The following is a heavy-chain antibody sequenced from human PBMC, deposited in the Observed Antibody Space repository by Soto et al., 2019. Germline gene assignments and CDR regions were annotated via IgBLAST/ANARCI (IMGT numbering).Heavy chain of an antibody. CDR3: AKDEGSPDGMDV. V-gene: IGHV3-23*01. Sequence: PGGSLRLSCAASGFIFNAYAMTWVRQAPGKGLEWVSAIGGSGGNTYYADSVKGRFTISRDNSKNTLYLQMNSLRAEDTAVYYCAKDEGSPDGMDVWGQGTTVTVSS. CDR1: GFIFNAYA. D-gene: IGHD6-13*01. CDR2: IGGSGGNT. J-gene: IGHJ6*02.